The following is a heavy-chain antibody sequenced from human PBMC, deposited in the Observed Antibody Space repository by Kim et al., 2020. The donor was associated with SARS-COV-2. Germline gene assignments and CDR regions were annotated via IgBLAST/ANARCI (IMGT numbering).Heavy chain of an antibody. CDR1: GYTFTSYG. D-gene: IGHD6-13*01. CDR3: ASSSWNNYYYYGMDV. Sequence: ASVKVSCKASGYTFTSYGISWVRQAPGQGLEWMGWISAYNGNTNYAQKLQGRVTMTTDTSTSTAYMELRSLRSDDTAVYYCASSSWNNYYYYGMDVWGQGTTVTVSS. J-gene: IGHJ6*02. V-gene: IGHV1-18*01. CDR2: ISAYNGNT.